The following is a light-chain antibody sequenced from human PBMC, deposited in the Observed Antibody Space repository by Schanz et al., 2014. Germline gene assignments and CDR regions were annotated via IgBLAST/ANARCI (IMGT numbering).Light chain of an antibody. CDR3: QQYGSLPRT. CDR1: QSVSSSY. V-gene: IGKV3-20*01. Sequence: EIVLTQSPGTLSLSPGERATLSCRASQSVSSSYLAWYQQKPGQAPRVLIYVSSSRASGIPDRFSGSGSGTDFTLTISRVEPEDFAVYYCQQYGSLPRTFGQGTKVDIK. J-gene: IGKJ1*01. CDR2: VSS.